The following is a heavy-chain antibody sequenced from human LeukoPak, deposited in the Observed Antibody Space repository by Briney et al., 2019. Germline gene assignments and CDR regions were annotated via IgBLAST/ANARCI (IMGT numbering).Heavy chain of an antibody. CDR3: ARDKSRRNYYDSSGYSYPPYFDY. Sequence: PGRSLRLSCAASGFTFSSYAMHWVRQAPGKGLEWVAVISYDGSNKYYADSVKGRFTISRDNSKNTLYLQMNSLRAEDTAVYYCARDKSRRNYYDSSGYSYPPYFDYWGQGTLVTVSS. J-gene: IGHJ4*02. D-gene: IGHD3-22*01. CDR1: GFTFSSYA. V-gene: IGHV3-30-3*01. CDR2: ISYDGSNK.